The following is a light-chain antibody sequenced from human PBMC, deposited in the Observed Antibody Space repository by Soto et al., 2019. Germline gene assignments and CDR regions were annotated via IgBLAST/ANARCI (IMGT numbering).Light chain of an antibody. CDR1: QDISNF. J-gene: IGKJ2*01. Sequence: DIQLTQSPSFLSASVGDSVTITCQSSQDISNFLNWYHQRPGKAPNLLISDASSLQGGVPSRYRGRGAGTQFVLTITSLQPEDIVSYYCQQYESVPTFGQGTKV. CDR2: DAS. V-gene: IGKV1-33*01. CDR3: QQYESVPT.